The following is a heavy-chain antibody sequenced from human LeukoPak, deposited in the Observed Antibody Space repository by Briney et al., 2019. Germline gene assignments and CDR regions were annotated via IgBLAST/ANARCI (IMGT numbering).Heavy chain of an antibody. CDR2: IYYSGNT. D-gene: IGHD5-12*01. Sequence: ASETLSLTCTVSGGSISGYYWVWIRQPPGKGLEWIGYIYYSGNTNYNPSLKSRVTISVDTSMNQFSPKLSSVTAADTAVYYCARGMRLRLRYYYGMDVWGQGTTVTVSS. CDR3: ARGMRLRLRYYYGMDV. V-gene: IGHV4-59*12. CDR1: GGSISGYY. J-gene: IGHJ6*02.